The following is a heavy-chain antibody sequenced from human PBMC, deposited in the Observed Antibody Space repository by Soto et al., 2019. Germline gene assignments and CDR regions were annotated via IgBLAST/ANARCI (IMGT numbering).Heavy chain of an antibody. Sequence: GXSVKVSCKASGYTFTSYDINWVRQATGQGLEWMGWMNPDSGNTGYAQKFQGRVTMTRNTSISTAYMELSSLRSEDTAVYYCARSPLRGDHSWYYDFWSGGPYYYYGMDVWGQGTTVTVSS. CDR3: ARSPLRGDHSWYYDFWSGGPYYYYGMDV. D-gene: IGHD3-3*01. V-gene: IGHV1-8*01. CDR1: GYTFTSYD. J-gene: IGHJ6*02. CDR2: MNPDSGNT.